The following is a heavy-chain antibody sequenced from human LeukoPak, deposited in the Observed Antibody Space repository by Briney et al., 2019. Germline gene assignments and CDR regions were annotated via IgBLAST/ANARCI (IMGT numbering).Heavy chain of an antibody. CDR2: IYTSGST. CDR1: GGSISSYY. D-gene: IGHD6-13*01. J-gene: IGHJ4*02. V-gene: IGHV4-4*07. Sequence: SEALSLTCTVSGGSISSYYWSWIRQPAGKGLEWIGHIYTSGSTKYNPSLKSRVTISLDKSENQFSLKLSSVTAADTAVYYCAGDGYRTSWYYYWGQGTLVTVSS. CDR3: AGDGYRTSWYYY.